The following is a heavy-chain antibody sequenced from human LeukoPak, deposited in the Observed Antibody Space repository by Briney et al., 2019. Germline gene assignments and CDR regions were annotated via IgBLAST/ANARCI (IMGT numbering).Heavy chain of an antibody. Sequence: PSETLSLTCAVYGGSFSGFYWSWIRQPPGKGLEWIGEINHSGSANSNPALKSRLTISVDTSKNQFSLKLSSVTAADTAVYYCARGDYCGGDCYSRPDHWGRGTLVTVSS. V-gene: IGHV4-34*01. CDR1: GGSFSGFY. CDR3: ARGDYCGGDCYSRPDH. CDR2: INHSGSA. D-gene: IGHD2-21*02. J-gene: IGHJ4*02.